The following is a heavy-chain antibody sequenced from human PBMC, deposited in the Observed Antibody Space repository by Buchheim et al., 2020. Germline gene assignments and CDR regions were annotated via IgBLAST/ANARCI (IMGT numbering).Heavy chain of an antibody. CDR2: IYYSGST. V-gene: IGHV4-39*01. CDR3: ARGEEEYNGSNLNWFDP. D-gene: IGHD1-26*01. Sequence: QLQLQESGPGLVKPSETLSLTCTVSGGSISSSSYYWAWIRQPPGKGLEWIGSIYYSGSTYYNPSLKSRVTISVDTSKNQFSLKLSSVIAADTAVYYCARGEEEYNGSNLNWFDPWGQGTL. J-gene: IGHJ5*02. CDR1: GGSISSSSYY.